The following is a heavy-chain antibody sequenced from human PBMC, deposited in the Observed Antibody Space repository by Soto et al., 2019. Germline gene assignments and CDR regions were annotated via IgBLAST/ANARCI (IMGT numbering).Heavy chain of an antibody. V-gene: IGHV4-61*08. CDR1: GGSVSSGDYY. CDR2: IYFSGST. D-gene: IGHD6-13*01. J-gene: IGHJ4*02. CDR3: AREVSSSWFYFDY. Sequence: PSETLSLTFTVSGGSVSSGDYYWSWIRQPPGKGLEWIGYIYFSGSTNYNPALKSRVTISVDTSKNQFSLKLSSVTAADTAVYYCAREVSSSWFYFDYWGQGTLVTVSS.